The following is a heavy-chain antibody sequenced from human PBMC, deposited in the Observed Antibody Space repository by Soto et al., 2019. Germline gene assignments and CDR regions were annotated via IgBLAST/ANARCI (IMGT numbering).Heavy chain of an antibody. D-gene: IGHD4-17*01. CDR2: INHSGST. J-gene: IGHJ5*02. Sequence: KTSETLSLTCAVYGGSFSGYYWSWIRQPPGKGLEWIGEINHSGSTNYNPSLKSRVTISVDTSKNQFSLKLSSVTAADTAVYYCARGRGVTTFLGGHWFDPWGQGTLVTVSS. CDR3: ARGRGVTTFLGGHWFDP. V-gene: IGHV4-34*01. CDR1: GGSFSGYY.